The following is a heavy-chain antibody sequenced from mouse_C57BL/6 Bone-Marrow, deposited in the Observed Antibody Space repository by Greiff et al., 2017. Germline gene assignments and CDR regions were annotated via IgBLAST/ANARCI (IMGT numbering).Heavy chain of an antibody. D-gene: IGHD2-12*01. CDR1: GFTFSSYG. CDR3: TRGYSEDY. J-gene: IGHJ2*02. CDR2: ISSGGSYT. Sequence: EVKLMESGGDLVKPGGSLKLSCAASGFTFSSYGMSWVRQTPDKRLEWVATISSGGSYTYYPDSVKGRFTISRDNAQNTLYLQMSSLKSEDTAMYYCTRGYSEDYWGQGTSLTVAS. V-gene: IGHV5-6*01.